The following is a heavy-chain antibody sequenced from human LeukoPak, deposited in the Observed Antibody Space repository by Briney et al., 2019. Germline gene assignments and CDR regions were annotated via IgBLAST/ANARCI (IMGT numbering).Heavy chain of an antibody. V-gene: IGHV3-21*01. CDR3: ARDGFSSSWYSIL. J-gene: IGHJ4*02. D-gene: IGHD6-13*01. CDR1: GFSFSSYD. Sequence: GGSLRLSCAASGFSFSSYDMHWVRQAPGKGLEWVSSISSSSSYIYYADSVKGRFTISRDNAKNSLYLQVNSLRAEDTAVYYCARDGFSSSWYSILWGQGTLVTVSS. CDR2: ISSSSSYI.